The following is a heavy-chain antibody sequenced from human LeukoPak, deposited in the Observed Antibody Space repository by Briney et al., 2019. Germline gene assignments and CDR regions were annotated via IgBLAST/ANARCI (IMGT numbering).Heavy chain of an antibody. CDR3: ARDLPPMVVAATLVSGWFDP. V-gene: IGHV1-46*01. CDR2: INPSGGST. D-gene: IGHD2-15*01. CDR1: GFTFTNYN. J-gene: IGHJ5*02. Sequence: GASVKVSCKASGFTFTNYNLHWVRQAPGQRLEWMGIINPSGGSTNYAQNFQGRVTMTRDTSTSTVYMELSSLRSEDTAVYYCARDLPPMVVAATLVSGWFDPWGQGTLVTVSS.